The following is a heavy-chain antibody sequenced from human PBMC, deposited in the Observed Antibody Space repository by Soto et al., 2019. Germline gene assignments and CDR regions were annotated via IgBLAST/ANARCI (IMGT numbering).Heavy chain of an antibody. CDR1: GYTFTGYY. Sequence: GASVKVSCKASGYTFTGYYMHWVRQAPGQGLEWMGGINPNNGETNYAQKFQGRVTMTKDTSTNTAYMELSSLRSEDTAVYYCATDRLRRYYYYYMDVWGKGTTVTVSS. V-gene: IGHV1-2*02. CDR2: INPNNGET. CDR3: ATDRLRRYYYYYMDV. D-gene: IGHD3-10*01. J-gene: IGHJ6*03.